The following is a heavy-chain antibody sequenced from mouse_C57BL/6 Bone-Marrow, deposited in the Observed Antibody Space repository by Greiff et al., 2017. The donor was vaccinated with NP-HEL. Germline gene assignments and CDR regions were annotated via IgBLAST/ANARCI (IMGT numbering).Heavy chain of an antibody. D-gene: IGHD1-1*01. Sequence: QVHVKQSGAELVRPGTSVKVSCKASGYAFTNYLIEWVKQRPGQGLEWIGVINPGSGGTNYNEKFKGKATLTADKSSSTAYMQLSSLTSDDSAVYFCARYGYYGDYWGQGTSVTVSS. CDR1: GYAFTNYL. CDR2: INPGSGGT. J-gene: IGHJ4*01. V-gene: IGHV1-54*01. CDR3: ARYGYYGDY.